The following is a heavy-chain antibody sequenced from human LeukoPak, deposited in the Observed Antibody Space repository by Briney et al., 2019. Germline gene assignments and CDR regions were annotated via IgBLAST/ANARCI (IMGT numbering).Heavy chain of an antibody. V-gene: IGHV4-39*01. CDR1: GDSINVNYYY. CDR3: ASHASSGQYYFDY. J-gene: IGHJ4*02. D-gene: IGHD6-19*01. CDR2: IYYSGST. Sequence: SETLSLTCSVSGDSINVNYYYWGWIRQPPGKGLEWIGSIYYSGSTYYNPSLKSRVSMSVDTSKNQFSLKLTSVTAADTAVYYCASHASSGQYYFDYWGQGSLVTVSS.